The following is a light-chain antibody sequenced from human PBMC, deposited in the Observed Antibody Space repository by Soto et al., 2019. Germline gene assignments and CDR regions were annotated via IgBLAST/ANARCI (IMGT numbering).Light chain of an antibody. Sequence: QSALPPPASVSGSPGQSITISCTGTTSDVGSYNLVSWYQQHPGKAPKLIIYEVSERPSGVSTRFSGSKSGNMASLTISGLQAEDEAEYYCCSYATPRQFGGGTKVTVL. V-gene: IGLV2-23*02. CDR1: TSDVGSYNL. CDR3: CSYATPRQ. CDR2: EVS. J-gene: IGLJ2*01.